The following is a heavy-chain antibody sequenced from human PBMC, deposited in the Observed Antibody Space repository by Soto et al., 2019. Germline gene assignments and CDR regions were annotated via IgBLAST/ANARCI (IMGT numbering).Heavy chain of an antibody. V-gene: IGHV4-4*02. J-gene: IGHJ4*02. D-gene: IGHD6-19*01. Sequence: SETLSLTCAVSGDSITTNKWWSWVRQPPGKGLEWIGEVYHTGLTNYNSSLKSRVTMSVDTSKNQFSLKLTSVTAADTAMYYCARDVAVPGESDIFDQWGQGTLDTVSS. CDR1: GDSITTNKW. CDR2: VYHTGLT. CDR3: ARDVAVPGESDIFDQ.